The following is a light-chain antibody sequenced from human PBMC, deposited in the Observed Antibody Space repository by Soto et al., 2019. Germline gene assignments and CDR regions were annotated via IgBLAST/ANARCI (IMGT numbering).Light chain of an antibody. Sequence: QSVLTQPPSASGAPGQRVTISCSGSRSNIGSSNVNWFQQFPGTAPKLIITVSDQRPSGVPDRFSGSKSGTSGSLAISGLQSEDEADYYCCSNAGNLEVFGTWTKVTVL. V-gene: IGLV1-44*01. CDR1: RSNIGSSN. J-gene: IGLJ1*01. CDR3: CSNAGNLEV. CDR2: VSD.